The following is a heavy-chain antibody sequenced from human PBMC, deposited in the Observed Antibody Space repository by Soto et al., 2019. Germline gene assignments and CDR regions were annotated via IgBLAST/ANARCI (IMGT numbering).Heavy chain of an antibody. J-gene: IGHJ3*02. CDR2: IWYDGSNK. Sequence: QVQLVESGGGVVQPGRSLRLSCAASGFTFSSYGMHWVRQAPGKGLEWVAVIWYDGSNKYYADSVKGRFTISRDKSKNTLYLQMNSLRAEDTAVYYCAKGGWELRSGSFDIWGQGTMVTVSS. CDR3: AKGGWELRSGSFDI. V-gene: IGHV3-33*03. D-gene: IGHD1-26*01. CDR1: GFTFSSYG.